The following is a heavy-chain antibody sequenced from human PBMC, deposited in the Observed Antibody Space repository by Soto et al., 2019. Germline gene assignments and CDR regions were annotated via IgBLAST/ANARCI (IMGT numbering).Heavy chain of an antibody. D-gene: IGHD3-3*01. Sequence: QGLEWMGGIIPIFGTANYAQKFQGRVTITADESTSTAYMELSSLRSEDTAVYYCARDHPITIFEVVIPRTFDPSGQGTLVTGSS. CDR3: ARDHPITIFEVVIPRTFDP. V-gene: IGHV1-69*01. J-gene: IGHJ5*02. CDR2: IIPIFGTA.